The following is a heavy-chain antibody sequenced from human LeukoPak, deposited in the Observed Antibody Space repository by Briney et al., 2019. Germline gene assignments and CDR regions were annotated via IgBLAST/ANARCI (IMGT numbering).Heavy chain of an antibody. J-gene: IGHJ4*02. V-gene: IGHV4-31*03. Sequence: SETLSLTCTVSGGSISSGGYYWSWIRQHPGKGLEWIGYIYYSGSTYYNPSLKSRVTISVDTSKNQFSLKLSSVTAADTAVYYCARIWFGELSYFDYWGQGTLVIVSS. CDR1: GGSISSGGYY. CDR2: IYYSGST. CDR3: ARIWFGELSYFDY. D-gene: IGHD3-10*01.